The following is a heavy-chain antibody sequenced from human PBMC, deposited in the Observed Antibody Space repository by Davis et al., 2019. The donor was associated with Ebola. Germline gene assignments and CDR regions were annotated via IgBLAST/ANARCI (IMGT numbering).Heavy chain of an antibody. CDR3: ARLHAGFWSGYHSSGMDV. J-gene: IGHJ6*02. V-gene: IGHV5-51*01. CDR1: GYNFPMYW. Sequence: GGSLRLSCQASGYNFPMYWIGWVRQLPGKGLEWMGIIFPADSDTKISPSFEGQVTISADKSTNIVYLQWSSLTASDTATYYCARLHAGFWSGYHSSGMDVWGQGTTVAVSS. CDR2: IFPADSDT. D-gene: IGHD3-3*01.